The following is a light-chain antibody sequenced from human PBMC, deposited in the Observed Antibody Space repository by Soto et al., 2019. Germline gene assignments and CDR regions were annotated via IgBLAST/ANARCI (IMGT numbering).Light chain of an antibody. CDR1: RSISDW. J-gene: IGKJ1*01. Sequence: DIPMTQSPSSLSASIGDRVTITCRASRSISDWLAWYQQKPGKAPNLLIFDASSLKSGVPSRFSGSGSGTEFTLTISSLQPDDFATYYCLQYDSYSWTFGQGTNVDVK. CDR2: DAS. CDR3: LQYDSYSWT. V-gene: IGKV1-5*01.